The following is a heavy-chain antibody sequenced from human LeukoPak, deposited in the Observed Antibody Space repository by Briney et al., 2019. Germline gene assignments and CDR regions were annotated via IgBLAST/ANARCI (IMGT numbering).Heavy chain of an antibody. CDR1: GGSIGHFH. Sequence: SETLSLTCTVSGGSIGHFHWSWIRQPPGKGLEWLGSIYYSGSTYYNPSLKSRVTISVDTSKNQFSLNLYSVTAADTAVFYCARSYYYDYRQIDYWGQGTLVTVSS. V-gene: IGHV4-39*01. CDR2: IYYSGST. D-gene: IGHD3-22*01. CDR3: ARSYYYDYRQIDY. J-gene: IGHJ4*02.